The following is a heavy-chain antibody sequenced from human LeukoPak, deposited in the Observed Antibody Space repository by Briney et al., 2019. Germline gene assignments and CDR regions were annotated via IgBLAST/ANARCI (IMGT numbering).Heavy chain of an antibody. CDR3: ARGYSYGGYYYYYYTDV. CDR1: GYTFTGYY. D-gene: IGHD5-18*01. CDR2: INPNSGGT. Sequence: ASVKVSCKASGYTFTGYYMHWVRQAPGQGLEWMGWINPNSGGTNYAQKFQGRVTMTRDTSISTAYMELSRLRSDDTAVYYCARGYSYGGYYYYYYTDVWGKGTTVTVSS. J-gene: IGHJ6*03. V-gene: IGHV1-2*02.